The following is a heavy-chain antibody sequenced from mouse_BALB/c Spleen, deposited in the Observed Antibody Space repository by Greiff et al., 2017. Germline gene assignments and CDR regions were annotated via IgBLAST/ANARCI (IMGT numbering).Heavy chain of an antibody. CDR1: GFAFSSYD. Sequence: EVMLVESGGGLVKPGGSLKLSCAASGFAFSSYDMSWVRQTPEKRLEWVAYISSGGGSTYYPDTVKGRFTISRDNAKNTLYLQMSSLKSEDTAMYYCARQGGNSAMDYWGQGTSVTVSS. V-gene: IGHV5-12-1*01. J-gene: IGHJ4*01. CDR2: ISSGGGST. CDR3: ARQGGNSAMDY. D-gene: IGHD2-14*01.